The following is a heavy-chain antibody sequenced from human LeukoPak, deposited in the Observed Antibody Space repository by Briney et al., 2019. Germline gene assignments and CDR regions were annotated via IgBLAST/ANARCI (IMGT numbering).Heavy chain of an antibody. V-gene: IGHV4-34*01. CDR3: ARANGIAVAGYYFDY. CDR2: INHSGST. J-gene: IGHJ4*02. Sequence: PSETLSLTCAVYGGSFSGYYWSWIRQPPGKGLEWIGEINHSGSTNYNPSLKSRVTISVDTSKNQFSLKLSSVTAADTAVYYCARANGIAVAGYYFDYWGPGTLVTVSS. D-gene: IGHD6-19*01. CDR1: GGSFSGYY.